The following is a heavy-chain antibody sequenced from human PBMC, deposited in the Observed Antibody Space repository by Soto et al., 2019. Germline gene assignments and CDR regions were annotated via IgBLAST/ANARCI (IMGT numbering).Heavy chain of an antibody. Sequence: GGSLRLSCAASGFTFSSYGMHWVRQAPGKGLEWVAVIWYDGSNKYYADSVKGRFTISRDNSKNTLYLQMNSLRAEDTAVYYCARDPSIADPNYYFDYWGQGTLVTVSS. D-gene: IGHD6-6*01. CDR3: ARDPSIADPNYYFDY. J-gene: IGHJ4*02. V-gene: IGHV3-33*01. CDR1: GFTFSSYG. CDR2: IWYDGSNK.